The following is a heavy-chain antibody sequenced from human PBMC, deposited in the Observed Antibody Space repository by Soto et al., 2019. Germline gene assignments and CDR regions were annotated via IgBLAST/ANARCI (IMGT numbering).Heavy chain of an antibody. V-gene: IGHV1-69*01. CDR2: SIPVFGTA. CDR3: SRPLPKQQFVRGAFDH. CDR1: GGTFRKYA. Sequence: QVQLVQSGAEVKKPGSSVKLSCKTSGGTFRKYAIHWLRQAPGQGREWMGGSIPVFGTANYAQTFQGRFTITADESTSTAYMEISSLRSEYTDVYYCSRPLPKQQFVRGAFDHWGQGTLVTVAS. J-gene: IGHJ4*02. D-gene: IGHD6-13*01.